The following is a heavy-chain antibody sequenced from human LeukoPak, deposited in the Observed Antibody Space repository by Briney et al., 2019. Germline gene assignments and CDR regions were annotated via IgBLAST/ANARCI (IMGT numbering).Heavy chain of an antibody. CDR2: IYYSGST. J-gene: IGHJ6*03. Sequence: PSETLSLTCTVSGGSISSSSYYWGWIRQPPGKGLEWIGSIYYSGSTYYNPSLKSRVTISVDTSKNQFSLKLSSVTAADTAVYYCARNLHYDRTRYYYYMDVWGKGTTVTISS. V-gene: IGHV4-39*07. CDR3: ARNLHYDRTRYYYYMDV. D-gene: IGHD3-22*01. CDR1: GGSISSSSYY.